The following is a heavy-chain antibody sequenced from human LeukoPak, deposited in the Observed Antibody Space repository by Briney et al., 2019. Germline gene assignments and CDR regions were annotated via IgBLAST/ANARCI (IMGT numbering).Heavy chain of an antibody. D-gene: IGHD4-17*01. CDR3: ARGGYGDYTPSLDWYFDL. Sequence: PSQTLSLTCTVSGGSISSGDYYWSWIRQPPGKGLEWIGYIYYSGSTYYNPSLKSRVTISVDTSKNQFSLKLSSVTAADTAVYYCARGGYGDYTPSLDWYFDLWGRGTLVTVSS. CDR1: GGSISSGDYY. J-gene: IGHJ2*01. CDR2: IYYSGST. V-gene: IGHV4-30-4*01.